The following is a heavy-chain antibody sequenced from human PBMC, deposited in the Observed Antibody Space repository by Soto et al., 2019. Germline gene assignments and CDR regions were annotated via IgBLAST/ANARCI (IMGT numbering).Heavy chain of an antibody. V-gene: IGHV3-30-3*01. CDR3: ARDPLWGTAMVLWYFDL. J-gene: IGHJ2*01. CDR2: ISYDGSNK. Sequence: QVQLVESGGGVVQPGRSLRLSCAASGFTFSSYAMHWVRQAPGKGLEWVAVISYDGSNKYYADSVKGRFTISRDNSTNTLYLQMNRLRAEDTAVYYCARDPLWGTAMVLWYFDLWGRGTLVTVSS. CDR1: GFTFSSYA. D-gene: IGHD5-18*01.